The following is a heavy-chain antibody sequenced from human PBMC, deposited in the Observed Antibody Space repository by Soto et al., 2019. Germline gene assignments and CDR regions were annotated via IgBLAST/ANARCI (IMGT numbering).Heavy chain of an antibody. CDR1: GYIFTSYY. D-gene: IGHD2-8*02. V-gene: IGHV1-46*01. CDR3: ARGGGVYYFDY. CDR2: INPFDGSR. J-gene: IGHJ4*02. Sequence: GASVKVSCKASGYIFTSYYIHWVRQAPGQGLEWMGWINPFDGSRMFAQSFQGRVTMTRDTSTSTVYMEVSSLRSEDTAVYYCARGGGVYYFDYWGQGTLVTVSS.